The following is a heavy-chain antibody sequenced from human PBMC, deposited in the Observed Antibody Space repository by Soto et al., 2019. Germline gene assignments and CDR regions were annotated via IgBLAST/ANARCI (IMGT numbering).Heavy chain of an antibody. CDR3: AHRPFNSAWHDAYDI. V-gene: IGHV2-5*02. CDR2: IYWDDDK. Sequence: QITLKESGPTLVKPTETLTLTCTFSGFSLSARGEGVGWIRQPPGKALEWLAIIYWDDDKRYSPSLRTTFTITKDTSKNQVVLTTNNMDPVDTATYFCAHRPFNSAWHDAYDIWGPGTMVTVSS. J-gene: IGHJ3*02. CDR1: GFSLSARGEG. D-gene: IGHD5-18*01.